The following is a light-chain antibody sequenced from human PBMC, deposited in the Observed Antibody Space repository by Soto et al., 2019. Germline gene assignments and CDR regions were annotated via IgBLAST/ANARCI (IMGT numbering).Light chain of an antibody. CDR1: QSVSSN. CDR3: QQYIRWPLT. Sequence: EIVMTQSPATLSVSPGERATLSCRASQSVSSNLAWYQQKPGQAPSLLIYVASTRATGTPARFSGSGSGTEFTLTISSLQSEDFAVYYCQQYIRWPLTFGGGTKVDIK. CDR2: VAS. J-gene: IGKJ4*01. V-gene: IGKV3-15*01.